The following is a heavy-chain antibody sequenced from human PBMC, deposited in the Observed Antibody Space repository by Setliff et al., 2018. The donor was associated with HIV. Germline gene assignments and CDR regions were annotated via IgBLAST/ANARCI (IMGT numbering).Heavy chain of an antibody. D-gene: IGHD6-19*01. CDR1: GGAFSSYA. CDR2: IIPIFGTA. Sequence: SVKVSCKASGGAFSSYALSWVRQAPGQGLEWMGGIIPIFGTANYAQKFQGRVTITTDESTSTAYMELSSLRSEDTAIYYCARDGGPGSGWGDYSYYFSMDVWGKGTTVTVSS. V-gene: IGHV1-69*05. CDR3: ARDGGPGSGWGDYSYYFSMDV. J-gene: IGHJ6*03.